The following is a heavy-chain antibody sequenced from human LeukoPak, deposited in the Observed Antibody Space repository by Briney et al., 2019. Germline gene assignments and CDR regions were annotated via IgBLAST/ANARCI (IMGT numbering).Heavy chain of an antibody. J-gene: IGHJ4*02. V-gene: IGHV1-2*02. D-gene: IGHD2-21*01. CDR3: ARDLSEHPRDY. CDR1: GYTFTGYY. Sequence: ASVKVSCKASGYTFTGYYMHWVRQAPGQGLEWMGWINPNSGGTNYAQKFQGRVTMTRDTSISTAYMELSRLRSDDAAVYYCARDLSEHPRDYWSQGTLVTVSS. CDR2: INPNSGGT.